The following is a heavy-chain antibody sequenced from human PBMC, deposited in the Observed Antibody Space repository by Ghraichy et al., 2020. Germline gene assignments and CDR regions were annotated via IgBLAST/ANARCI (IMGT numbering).Heavy chain of an antibody. J-gene: IGHJ5*02. V-gene: IGHV3-21*01. D-gene: IGHD6-13*01. CDR1: GFTFSSYS. CDR3: AKSITADYDWFDP. CDR2: ISSSGRYI. Sequence: RGSLRLSCAASGFTFSSYSMNWVRQAPGKGLEWVSSISSSGRYIYYADSVKGRFTISRDNAKNSLYLQMNSLRAEDTAVYYCAKSITADYDWFDPWGQGTLVTVSS.